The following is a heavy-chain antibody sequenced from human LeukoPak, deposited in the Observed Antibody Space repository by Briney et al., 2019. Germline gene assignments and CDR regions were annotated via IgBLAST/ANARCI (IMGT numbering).Heavy chain of an antibody. D-gene: IGHD3-10*01. CDR2: IIPILGIA. CDR3: ARSRVHYYGMDV. Sequence: SVKVSCKASGGTFSSYAISWVRQAPGQGLEWMGRIIPILGIANYAQKFQGRVTITADKSTSTAYVELSSLRSEDTAVYYCARSRVHYYGMDVWGQGTTVTVSS. V-gene: IGHV1-69*04. J-gene: IGHJ6*02. CDR1: GGTFSSYA.